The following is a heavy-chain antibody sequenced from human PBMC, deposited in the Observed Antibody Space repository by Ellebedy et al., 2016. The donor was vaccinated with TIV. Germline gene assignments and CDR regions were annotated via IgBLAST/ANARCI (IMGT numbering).Heavy chain of an antibody. V-gene: IGHV1-2*02. D-gene: IGHD6-6*01. CDR3: ARGSSIAALPTDY. CDR1: GYTFTAYY. J-gene: IGHJ4*02. CDR2: ISPNSGAT. Sequence: AASVKVSCKASGYTFTAYYLHWVRQAPGQGPEWMGWISPNSGATSYAQRFQGRVTMTRDTSISTAYMELSRLRSDDTAVYYCARGSSIAALPTDYWGQGTLVTVSS.